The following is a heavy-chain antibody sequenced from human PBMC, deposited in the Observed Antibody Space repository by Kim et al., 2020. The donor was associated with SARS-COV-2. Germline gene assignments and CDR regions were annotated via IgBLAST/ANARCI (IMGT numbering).Heavy chain of an antibody. Sequence: SETLSLTCTVSGGSISGYYWSWIRQPAGKGLEWIGRIYASGGSIYNPSLKSRVTMSADTSKNQFSLALTSVTAADTAVYYCARVTQWEQPLDYWGQGTLVTVSS. CDR3: ARVTQWEQPLDY. CDR2: IYASGGS. CDR1: GGSISGYY. V-gene: IGHV4-4*07. J-gene: IGHJ4*02. D-gene: IGHD1-26*01.